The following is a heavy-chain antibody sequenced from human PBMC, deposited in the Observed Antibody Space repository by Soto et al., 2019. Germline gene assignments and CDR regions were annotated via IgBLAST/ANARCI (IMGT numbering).Heavy chain of an antibody. CDR1: GFTFSSYS. D-gene: IGHD3-10*01. CDR3: ARIWYYYGSGSYYDFDY. Sequence: PGGSLRLSCAASGFTFSSYSMNWVRQAPGKGLEWVSPISSSSSYIYYADSVKGRFTISRDNAKNPLYLQMNSLRAEDTAVYYCARIWYYYGSGSYYDFDYWGQGTLVTVSS. V-gene: IGHV3-21*01. CDR2: ISSSSSYI. J-gene: IGHJ4*02.